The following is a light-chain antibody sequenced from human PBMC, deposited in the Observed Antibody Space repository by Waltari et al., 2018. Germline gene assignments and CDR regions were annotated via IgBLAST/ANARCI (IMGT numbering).Light chain of an antibody. Sequence: QSVLTQPPSASGTPGQRVTISCSGGSSNIGSNTVHWSQQLPGTAPKLLIYHPHQRPSGFPDQVSGSKLGTAASLAIRGLQSDDEADYYCASGDDSLRIVLFGGGTKLTVL. CDR3: ASGDDSLRIVL. J-gene: IGLJ2*01. CDR1: SSNIGSNT. CDR2: HPH. V-gene: IGLV1-44*01.